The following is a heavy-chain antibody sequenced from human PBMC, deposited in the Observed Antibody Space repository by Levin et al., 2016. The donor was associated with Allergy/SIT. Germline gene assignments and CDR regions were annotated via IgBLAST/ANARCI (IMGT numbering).Heavy chain of an antibody. CDR2: INPSSGDT. J-gene: IGHJ4*02. D-gene: IGHD6-25*01. Sequence: ASVKVSCKASGYTFTDYYIHWVRQAPGQGLEWMGWINPSSGDTKYVQKFQGRVTLTRDTSISTAYLELSRPGSDDTAVYYCAREWQRTFDYWGQGTLVTVSS. CDR3: AREWQRTFDY. CDR1: GYTFTDYY. V-gene: IGHV1-2*02.